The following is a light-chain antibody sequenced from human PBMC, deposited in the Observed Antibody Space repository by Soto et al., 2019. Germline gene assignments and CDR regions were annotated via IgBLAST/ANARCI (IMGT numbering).Light chain of an antibody. V-gene: IGLV2-14*01. CDR1: SSDVGAYNY. Sequence: QSVLTQPASVSGSPGQSINISCTGTSSDVGAYNYVSWYQQHPGKAPKLMIYEVSYRPSGVSDRFSGSKSGNTASLTISGLQAEDEADYYCSSYTTRSTRVFGTGTKVTVL. CDR2: EVS. J-gene: IGLJ1*01. CDR3: SSYTTRSTRV.